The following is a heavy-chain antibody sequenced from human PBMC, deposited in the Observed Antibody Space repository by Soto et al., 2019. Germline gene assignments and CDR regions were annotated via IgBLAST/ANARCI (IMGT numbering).Heavy chain of an antibody. V-gene: IGHV3-74*01. CDR2: INSDGSST. J-gene: IGHJ3*02. D-gene: IGHD3-22*01. CDR1: GFTFSSYW. Sequence: GGSLRLSCAASGFTFSSYWMHWVRQAPGKGLVWVSRINSDGSSTSYADSVKGRFTISRDNAKNTLYLQMNSLRAEDTAVYYCAKEGVVITLDAFDIWGQGTMVTVSS. CDR3: AKEGVVITLDAFDI.